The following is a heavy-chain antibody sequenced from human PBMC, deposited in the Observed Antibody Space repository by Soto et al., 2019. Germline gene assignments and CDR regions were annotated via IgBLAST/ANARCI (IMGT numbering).Heavy chain of an antibody. CDR3: ARAAFNGYGDRDWYFDL. V-gene: IGHV4-59*01. D-gene: IGHD4-17*01. J-gene: IGHJ2*01. CDR1: GGSISSYY. CDR2: IYYSGST. Sequence: SETLSLTCTVSGGSISSYYWSWIRQPPGKGLEWIGYIYYSGSTNYNPSLKSRVTISVDRSKNQFSLKLSSVTAADTAVYYCARAAFNGYGDRDWYFDLWGRGTLVT.